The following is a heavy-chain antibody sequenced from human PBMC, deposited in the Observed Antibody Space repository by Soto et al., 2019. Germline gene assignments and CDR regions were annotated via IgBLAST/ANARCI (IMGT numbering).Heavy chain of an antibody. V-gene: IGHV3-7*05. Sequence: GGSLRLSCAASGFTLSSYWMSWVRQAPGKGLEWVANIKQDGSEKYYVDSVKGRFTISRDNAKNSLYLQMNSLRAEDTAVYYCAKDARIRYFDWLLFDYWGQGTLVTVSS. D-gene: IGHD3-9*01. CDR2: IKQDGSEK. CDR3: AKDARIRYFDWLLFDY. CDR1: GFTLSSYW. J-gene: IGHJ4*02.